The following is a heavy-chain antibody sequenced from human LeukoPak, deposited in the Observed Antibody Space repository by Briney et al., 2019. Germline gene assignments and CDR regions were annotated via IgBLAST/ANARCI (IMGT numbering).Heavy chain of an antibody. V-gene: IGHV3-7*01. J-gene: IGHJ3*02. CDR1: GFIHCRYW. Sequence: GGSLRLSCAASGFIHCRYWMSWVRQATGEGPEWVANIKQDGCEKYYVVSVEGRFTISRDHAKHSLNLQMNSLRAEDTAIYYCARDGPTEVGGPRAFDIWGQGTMVTVSS. CDR2: IKQDGCEK. D-gene: IGHD3-16*01. CDR3: ARDGPTEVGGPRAFDI.